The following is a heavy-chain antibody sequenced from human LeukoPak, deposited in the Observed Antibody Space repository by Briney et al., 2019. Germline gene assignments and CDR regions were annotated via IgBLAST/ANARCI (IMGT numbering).Heavy chain of an antibody. CDR2: IKQDGSEK. Sequence: GGSLRLSCAASGFTFNNYWMSWVRQAPGKGPEWVANIKQDGSEKNYVDSVKGRFTISRDNAKTSLYLQMNSLRAEDTAVYYCARSLWPEDYWGQGTLVTVSS. CDR1: GFTFNNYW. J-gene: IGHJ4*02. V-gene: IGHV3-7*01. CDR3: ARSLWPEDY. D-gene: IGHD5-18*01.